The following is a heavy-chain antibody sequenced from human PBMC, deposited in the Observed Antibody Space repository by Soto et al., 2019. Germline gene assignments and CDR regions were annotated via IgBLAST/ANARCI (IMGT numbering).Heavy chain of an antibody. CDR2: MNPNSCDT. J-gene: IGHJ4*02. Sequence: QVPLVQSGAEVKKPGASVKVSCKASGYTFSDHDINWVRQASGQGPEWLGWMNPNSCDTGYAQNFQGRVTMTRDTSKRTAYMELSSLRSEDTAVYYCARVRGNWNDAYFDYWGQGTLVTGSS. CDR3: ARVRGNWNDAYFDY. V-gene: IGHV1-8*01. CDR1: GYTFSDHD. D-gene: IGHD1-1*01.